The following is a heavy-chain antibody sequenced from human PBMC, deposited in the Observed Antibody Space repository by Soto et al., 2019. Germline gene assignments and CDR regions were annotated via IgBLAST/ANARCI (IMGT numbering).Heavy chain of an antibody. Sequence: SETLSLTCAVSGGSISSGGYSWSWIRQPPGKGLEWIGYIYYSGSTYYNPSLKSRVTISVDTSKNQFSLKLSSVTAADTAVYYCLRGTKVVKYGMDVWGQGTTVTVSS. CDR1: GGSISSGGYS. D-gene: IGHD4-17*01. CDR3: LRGTKVVKYGMDV. CDR2: IYYSGST. J-gene: IGHJ6*02. V-gene: IGHV4-31*11.